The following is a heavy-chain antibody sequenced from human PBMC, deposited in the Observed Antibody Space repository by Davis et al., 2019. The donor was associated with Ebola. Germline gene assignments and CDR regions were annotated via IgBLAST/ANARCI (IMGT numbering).Heavy chain of an antibody. CDR3: ARGGIAVAGPDY. CDR2: IYYSGST. Sequence: SETLSLTCTVSGGPISSYYWSWIRQPPGKGLEWIGYIYYSGSTNYNPSLKSRVTISVDTSKNQFSLKLSSVTAADTAVYYCARGGIAVAGPDYWGQGTLVTVSS. D-gene: IGHD6-19*01. J-gene: IGHJ4*02. CDR1: GGPISSYY. V-gene: IGHV4-59*01.